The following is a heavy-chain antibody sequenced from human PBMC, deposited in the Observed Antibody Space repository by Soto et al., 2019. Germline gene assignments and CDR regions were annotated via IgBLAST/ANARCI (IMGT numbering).Heavy chain of an antibody. CDR1: GYTFTSYA. J-gene: IGHJ6*02. Sequence: ASVKVSCKASGYTFTSYAMHWVRQAPGLRREWMGWINAGNDKTKYSQKFQGRVTITRDTSASTAYMALSSLRSEDTAVYYCARDMVRGVIITYYYYYGMDVWGQGTSVTVFS. CDR3: ARDMVRGVIITYYYYYGMDV. V-gene: IGHV1-3*01. D-gene: IGHD3-10*01. CDR2: INAGNDKT.